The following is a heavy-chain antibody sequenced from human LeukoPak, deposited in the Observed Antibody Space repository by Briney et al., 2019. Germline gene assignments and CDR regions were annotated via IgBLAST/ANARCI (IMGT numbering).Heavy chain of an antibody. V-gene: IGHV6-1*01. CDR3: VRGSAKRGFYI. J-gene: IGHJ3*02. CDR2: TYYQSKWYN. CDR1: VDSVSSDSTA. Sequence: SQTLSLTCAISVDSVSSDSTAWNWIRQSPSRGLEWLGMTYYQSKWYNDYAVSVKSRITITPDTSKNQFSLQLNSVASEDPAVFCCVRGSAKRGFYIWGQGTKVSVSS.